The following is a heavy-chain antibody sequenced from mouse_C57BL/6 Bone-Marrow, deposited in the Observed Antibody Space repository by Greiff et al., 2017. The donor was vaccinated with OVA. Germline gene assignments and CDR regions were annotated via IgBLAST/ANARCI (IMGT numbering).Heavy chain of an antibody. Sequence: EVQLQQSGAELVRPGASVKLSCTASGFNIIADYMPWVKQRPEQGLEWIGWIDLANGDTEYASKFKGKATITADTSSNTAYLQRSSLTSEDTAVYYCTTNDYYAMDYWGQGTSVTVSS. J-gene: IGHJ4*01. CDR3: TTNDYYAMDY. CDR2: IDLANGDT. V-gene: IGHV14-4*01. CDR1: GFNIIADY.